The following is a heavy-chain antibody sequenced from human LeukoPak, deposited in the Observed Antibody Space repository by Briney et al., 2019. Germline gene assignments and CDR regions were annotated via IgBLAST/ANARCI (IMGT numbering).Heavy chain of an antibody. D-gene: IGHD3-10*01. CDR3: ARGPYYYGSGSYYLPWFDP. CDR2: IYYSGST. V-gene: IGHV4-59*01. Sequence: PSETLSLTCTVSGGSISSYYWSWLRQPPGKGLEWIGYIYYSGSTNYNPSLKSRVTISVDTSKNQFSLKLSSVTAADTAAYYCARGPYYYGSGSYYLPWFDPWGQGTLVTVSS. J-gene: IGHJ5*02. CDR1: GGSISSYY.